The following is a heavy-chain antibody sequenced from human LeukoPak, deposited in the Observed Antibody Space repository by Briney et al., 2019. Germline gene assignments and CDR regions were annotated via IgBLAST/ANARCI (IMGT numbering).Heavy chain of an antibody. CDR3: ARADGDYVFDY. J-gene: IGHJ4*02. D-gene: IGHD4-17*01. Sequence: GASVNVSCKASGYTFTSYAMHWVRQAPGQRLECMGWINAGNGNTKYSQKFQVRVTITRDTSASTAYMELSSLRSEDTAVYYCARADGDYVFDYWGQGTLVTVSS. CDR1: GYTFTSYA. CDR2: INAGNGNT. V-gene: IGHV1-3*01.